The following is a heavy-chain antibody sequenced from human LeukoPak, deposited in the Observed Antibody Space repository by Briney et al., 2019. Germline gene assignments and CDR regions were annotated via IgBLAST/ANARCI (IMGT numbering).Heavy chain of an antibody. CDR1: GFTVSSNY. Sequence: PGGSLRLSCAASGFTVSSNYMSWVRQAPGKGLAWVSVIYSGGSTYYADPVKGRFTISRDNSKSTLYLQMNSLRAEDMAVYYWARDQGGIGYDILTAGFGMDVWGQGTTVTVSS. CDR3: ARDQGGIGYDILTAGFGMDV. CDR2: IYSGGST. D-gene: IGHD3-9*01. V-gene: IGHV3-53*01. J-gene: IGHJ6*02.